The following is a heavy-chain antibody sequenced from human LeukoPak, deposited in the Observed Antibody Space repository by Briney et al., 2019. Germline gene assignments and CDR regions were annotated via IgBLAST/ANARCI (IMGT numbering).Heavy chain of an antibody. D-gene: IGHD3-16*02. V-gene: IGHV1-18*01. Sequence: ASVKVSCKASGYTFTSYGISWVRQAPGQGLEWMGWISAYNGNTNYAQKLQGRVTMTTDTSTSTAYMELRSLRSDDTAVYYCARDQATVWGGYRYKIPFDYWGQGTLVTVSS. CDR2: ISAYNGNT. CDR1: GYTFTSYG. J-gene: IGHJ4*02. CDR3: ARDQATVWGGYRYKIPFDY.